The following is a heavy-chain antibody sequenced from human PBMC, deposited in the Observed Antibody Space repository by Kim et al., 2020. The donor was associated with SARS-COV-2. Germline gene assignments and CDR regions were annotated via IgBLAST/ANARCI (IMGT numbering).Heavy chain of an antibody. J-gene: IGHJ5*02. CDR1: GGSISSRSYY. Sequence: SETLSLTCTVSGGSISSRSYYWGWIRQPPGKGLEWIGNIYYSGNTYYSSSLESRVTISVDTSKIQFSLKLSSVTAADTAVYYCAAHQGFYYDSPRGFDPWGQGTLVTVSS. V-gene: IGHV4-39*01. CDR2: IYYSGNT. D-gene: IGHD3-22*01. CDR3: AAHQGFYYDSPRGFDP.